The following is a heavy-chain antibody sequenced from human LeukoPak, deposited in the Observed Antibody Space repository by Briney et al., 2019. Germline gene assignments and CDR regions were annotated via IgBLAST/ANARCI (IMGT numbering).Heavy chain of an antibody. J-gene: IGHJ4*02. V-gene: IGHV3-74*01. Sequence: TGGSLRLSCAASGFTVSSYWMHWVRQVPGKWLVWVARINPGGSSITYADSVKGRFTISRDNAKNTLYLQMDSLRAEDTGVYYCARSNQADDYWGQGTLVTVSS. D-gene: IGHD1-14*01. CDR2: INPGGSSI. CDR3: ARSNQADDY. CDR1: GFTVSSYW.